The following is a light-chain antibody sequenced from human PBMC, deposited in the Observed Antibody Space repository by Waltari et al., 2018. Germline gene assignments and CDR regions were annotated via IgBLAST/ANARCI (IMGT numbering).Light chain of an antibody. CDR3: QQYKTYPWT. J-gene: IGKJ1*01. CDR1: DYISNF. Sequence: DIQMTQSPSSLSASVGDSVTITCRAKDYISNFLVWFQQKPGKAPQSLIFGASTLQSGVPSKFSGSGSGTEFTLTINNLQPEDFATYYCQQYKTYPWTFGQGTKVEIK. V-gene: IGKV1-16*02. CDR2: GAS.